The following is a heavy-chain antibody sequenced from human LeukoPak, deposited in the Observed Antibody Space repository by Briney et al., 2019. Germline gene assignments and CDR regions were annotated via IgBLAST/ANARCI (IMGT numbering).Heavy chain of an antibody. J-gene: IGHJ5*02. CDR3: ASGDDYAGNWFDP. V-gene: IGHV3-7*01. D-gene: IGHD4/OR15-4a*01. CDR1: GFTFSSYW. Sequence: PGGSLRLSCAASGFTFSSYWMSWVRQAPGKGLEWVANIKQDGSEKYYVDSVKGRFTISRDNAKNSLYLQMNSLRAEDTAVYYCASGDDYAGNWFDPWGQGTLVTVSS. CDR2: IKQDGSEK.